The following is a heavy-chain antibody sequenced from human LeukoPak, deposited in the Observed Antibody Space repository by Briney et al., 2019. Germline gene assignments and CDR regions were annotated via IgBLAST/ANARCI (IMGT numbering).Heavy chain of an antibody. V-gene: IGHV3-7*05. Sequence: PGGSLRLSCAASGFTFSSSWMTWVRQAPGKGLEWVAHIKEDGTEEYYVDSVKGRFTISRDNVKNSLYMQMNSLRAEDTAVYYCARWNNDWEFDYWGQGTLVSVSS. D-gene: IGHD1/OR15-1a*01. CDR2: IKEDGTEE. CDR1: GFTFSSSW. CDR3: ARWNNDWEFDY. J-gene: IGHJ4*02.